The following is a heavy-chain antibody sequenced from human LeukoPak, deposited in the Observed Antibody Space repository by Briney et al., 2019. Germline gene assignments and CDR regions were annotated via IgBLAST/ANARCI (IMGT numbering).Heavy chain of an antibody. CDR2: IYSGGST. J-gene: IGHJ4*02. Sequence: GGSLRLSCAASGFTFSSYSMSWVRQAPGRGLEWVSVIYSGGSTYYADSVKGRFTISRDNSKNTLYLQMNSLRAEDTAVYYCAKDLLDGSGSSYFDYWGQGTLVTVSS. CDR3: AKDLLDGSGSSYFDY. CDR1: GFTFSSYS. V-gene: IGHV3-66*01. D-gene: IGHD3-10*01.